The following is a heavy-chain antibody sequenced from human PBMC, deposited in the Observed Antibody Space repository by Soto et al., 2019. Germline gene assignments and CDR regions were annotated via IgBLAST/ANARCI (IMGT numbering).Heavy chain of an antibody. CDR3: AKDRDPYYYYYLTDV. V-gene: IGHV3-30*18. CDR1: GFAFDTYG. Sequence: GGSLRLSCEASGFAFDTYGMHWIRQGAGQGLEWVATMSYDGSKIYYRDSVRGRFSISRDDSKRTLYLQMNSLRAEDTAVYYCAKDRDPYYYYYLTDVWGQGTTVTVSS. J-gene: IGHJ6*02. CDR2: MSYDGSKI.